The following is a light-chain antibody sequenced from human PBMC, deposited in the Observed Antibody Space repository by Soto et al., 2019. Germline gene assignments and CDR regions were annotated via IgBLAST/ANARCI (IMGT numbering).Light chain of an antibody. CDR1: SGHSSNA. CDR2: IHNDGSH. CDR3: QTWDTPLGV. V-gene: IGLV4-69*01. J-gene: IGLJ2*01. Sequence: QSVLTQSPSASASLGASVKLTCTLSSGHSSNAIAWHQQQPGKGPRYLMKIHNDGSHIKGDGIPDRFSGSRSGAERYLTSSSLQSEDEAEYYCQTWDTPLGVFGGGTKLTVL.